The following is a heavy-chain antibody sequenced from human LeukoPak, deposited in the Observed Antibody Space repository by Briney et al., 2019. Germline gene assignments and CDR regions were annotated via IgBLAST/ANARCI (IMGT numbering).Heavy chain of an antibody. CDR3: ARWQRAYDC. CDR1: GFNPSYYG. D-gene: IGHD2-21*01. V-gene: IGHV3-64*01. CDR2: IGIHGDI. Sequence: GSLRLSCVASGFNPSYYGMHWIRQAPGKGLEYISAIGIHGDIYYANSVKGRFTISRDASTDTLYLQMGSLPAADMAVYYCARWQRAYDCWGQGVLVTVSS. J-gene: IGHJ4*02.